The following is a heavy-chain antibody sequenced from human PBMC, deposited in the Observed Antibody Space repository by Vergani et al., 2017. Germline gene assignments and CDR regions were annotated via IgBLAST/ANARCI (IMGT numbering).Heavy chain of an antibody. J-gene: IGHJ6*03. CDR3: ARAGDYESPYYYMDV. CDR2: INHSGST. CDR1: GGSFSGYY. D-gene: IGHD4-17*01. Sequence: QVQLQQWGAGLLKPSETLSLTCAVYGGSFSGYYWSWIRQPPGKGLEWIGEINHSGSTNYNPSLKSRVTISVDTSKNQFSLKLSSVTAADTAVYYCARAGDYESPYYYMDVWGKGTTVTVSS. V-gene: IGHV4-34*01.